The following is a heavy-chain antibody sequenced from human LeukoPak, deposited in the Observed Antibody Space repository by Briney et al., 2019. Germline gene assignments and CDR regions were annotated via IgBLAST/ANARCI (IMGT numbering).Heavy chain of an antibody. V-gene: IGHV1-2*02. D-gene: IGHD6-6*01. CDR3: AREHSSSSGKVFDY. Sequence: ASVKVSCKASGYTFPGYFMHWVRQAPGQGLEWMGWINPNSGGTNYAQKFQGRVTMARDTSISTAYMELSRLRSDDTAVYYCAREHSSSSGKVFDYWGQGTLVTVSS. CDR1: GYTFPGYF. CDR2: INPNSGGT. J-gene: IGHJ4*02.